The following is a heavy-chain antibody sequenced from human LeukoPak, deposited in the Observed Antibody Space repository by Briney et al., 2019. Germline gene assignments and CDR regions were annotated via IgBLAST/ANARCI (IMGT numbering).Heavy chain of an antibody. V-gene: IGHV4-34*01. CDR2: INHSGST. Sequence: SETLSLTCAVYGGSFSGYYWSWIRQPPGKGLEWIGEINHSGSTNYNPSLKSRVTISVDTSKNQFSLKLSSVTAADTAVYYCARQGFYVWGSYRLFDYWGQGTLVTVSS. CDR1: GGSFSGYY. D-gene: IGHD3-16*02. J-gene: IGHJ4*02. CDR3: ARQGFYVWGSYRLFDY.